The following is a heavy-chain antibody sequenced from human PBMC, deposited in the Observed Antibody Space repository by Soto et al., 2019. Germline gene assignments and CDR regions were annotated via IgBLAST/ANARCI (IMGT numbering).Heavy chain of an antibody. CDR1: VFTFISYA. CDR2: ISYDGSNK. CDR3: ARDDVLRYSAGYGGYYYGMDV. D-gene: IGHD3-9*01. J-gene: IGHJ6*02. V-gene: IGHV3-30-3*01. Sequence: GWSLRLSCASSVFTFISYAMHWVRQAPGKGLEWVAVISYDGSNKYYADSVKGRFTISRDNSKNTLYLQMNSLRAEDTAVYYCARDDVLRYSAGYGGYYYGMDVWGQGTTVTVSS.